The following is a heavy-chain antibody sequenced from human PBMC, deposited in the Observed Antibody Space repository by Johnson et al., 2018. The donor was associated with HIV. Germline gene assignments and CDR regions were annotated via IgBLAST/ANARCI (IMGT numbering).Heavy chain of an antibody. CDR1: GFTFSSYD. CDR3: ANPPSMGANAFDI. D-gene: IGHD3-16*01. Sequence: QMMLVESGGGVVQPGRSLRLSCAASGFTFSSYDMHWVRHAPGKRLEWVAVISYDGSHKYYADSLRGRFNNSRDNPKNTLYLQMNSLRDEDTRVYYCANPPSMGANAFDIWGQGTMVTVSS. CDR2: ISYDGSHK. V-gene: IGHV3-30*18. J-gene: IGHJ3*02.